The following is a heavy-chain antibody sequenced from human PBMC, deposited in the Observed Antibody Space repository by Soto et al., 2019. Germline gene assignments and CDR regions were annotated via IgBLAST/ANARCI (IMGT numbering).Heavy chain of an antibody. V-gene: IGHV4-30-2*01. CDR3: ARGCSSASCCTGFDP. Sequence: SETLSLTCTVSGGSISSGPYSWSWIRQPPGKGLEWLGYIYYSGKTDYNPSLRRRVTISVDRSKNQFSLILTSVTAADSAVYFCARGCSSASCCTGFDPWGQGNLVTVSS. D-gene: IGHD2-2*02. CDR1: GGSISSGPYS. CDR2: IYYSGKT. J-gene: IGHJ5*02.